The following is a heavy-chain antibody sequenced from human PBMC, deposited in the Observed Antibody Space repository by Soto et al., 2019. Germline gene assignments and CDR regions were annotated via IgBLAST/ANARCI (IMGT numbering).Heavy chain of an antibody. J-gene: IGHJ5*02. CDR1: GGSLHTFS. D-gene: IGHD3-22*01. CDR2: VSSTGST. V-gene: IGHV4-59*01. Sequence: SETLSVTCTVSGGSLHTFSCTWIRQSPGKGLEWIGYVSSTGSTNYNPSLKSRVILSLDTSTSEVSLSLTSVTAADAAVYFCARFSPPRKSYDSNPGWVDPWGQGIMVTVS. CDR3: ARFSPPRKSYDSNPGWVDP.